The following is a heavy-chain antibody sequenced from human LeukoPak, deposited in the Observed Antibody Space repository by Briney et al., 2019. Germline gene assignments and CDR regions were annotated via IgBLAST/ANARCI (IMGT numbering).Heavy chain of an antibody. V-gene: IGHV4-61*02. J-gene: IGHJ1*01. CDR2: IYTSGST. D-gene: IGHD6-13*01. CDR3: ARAPTLYSSSWYEYFQH. CDR1: GGSISSCSYY. Sequence: PSQTLSLTCTVSGGSISSCSYYWSWIRQPAGKGLEWVGRIYTSGSTNYNPSLKSRVTISVDTSKNQFSLKLSSVTAADTAVYYCARAPTLYSSSWYEYFQHWGQGTLVTVSS.